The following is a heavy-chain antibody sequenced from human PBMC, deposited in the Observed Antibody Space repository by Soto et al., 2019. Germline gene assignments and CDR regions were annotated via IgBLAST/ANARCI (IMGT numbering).Heavy chain of an antibody. V-gene: IGHV3-30-3*01. CDR2: ISYDGSNK. D-gene: IGHD5-12*01. CDR3: ARAPGRDGYNYFDS. CDR1: GFTFSDYA. Sequence: ALRLSCAASGFTFSDYAMHWVRQAPGKGLEWVALISYDGSNKYYADSVKGRFTISRDNSKNTLYLQMNSLRAEDTAIYYCARAPGRDGYNYFDSWGQGTLVTVSS. J-gene: IGHJ4*02.